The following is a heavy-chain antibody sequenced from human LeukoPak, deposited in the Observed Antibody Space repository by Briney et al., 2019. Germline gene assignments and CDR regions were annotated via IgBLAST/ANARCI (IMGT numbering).Heavy chain of an antibody. CDR2: IYPVDSDT. CDR1: GYSFTSSW. V-gene: IGHV5-51*01. CDR3: ARQGVYSSSPSHTWFAP. J-gene: IGHJ5*02. D-gene: IGHD6-6*01. Sequence: GESLKISCKASGYSFTSSWSGWGRPMPGKGLGWMGIIYPVDSDTRDSTSFQGQVTTSADKSISTAYLQWSSLKASDTAMYYCARQGVYSSSPSHTWFAPWGQGTLVTVSS.